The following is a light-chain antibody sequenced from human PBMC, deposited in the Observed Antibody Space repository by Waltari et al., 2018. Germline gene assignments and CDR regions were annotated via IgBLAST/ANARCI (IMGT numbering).Light chain of an antibody. J-gene: IGLJ1*01. V-gene: IGLV1-40*01. CDR2: GNT. CDR3: HSFDSKLGGAV. CDR1: ISNIGANYD. Sequence: QSVLTQPPSVSGAPGQRVTISCTGSISNIGANYDVQWYQQVPGTAPKLLIFGNTYRPSGVPGRFAGSKSGTSASLAISGLQAEDEAHYFCHSFDSKLGGAVFGSGTEVTV.